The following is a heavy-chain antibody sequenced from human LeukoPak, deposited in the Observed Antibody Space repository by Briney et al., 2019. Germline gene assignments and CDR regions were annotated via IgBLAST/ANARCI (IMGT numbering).Heavy chain of an antibody. V-gene: IGHV3-9*01. J-gene: IGHJ6*02. CDR1: GFTFDDYV. CDR2: ISANSANI. Sequence: PGGSLRLSCAASGFTFDDYVMHWVRHAPGRGLEWVSGISANSANIGYAGSVKGRFTLSRDNAKNSLYLQMNSLRTEDTALYYCARDFCTGCNYYFYGMDVWGRGTTVTVSS. CDR3: ARDFCTGCNYYFYGMDV. D-gene: IGHD2-2*01.